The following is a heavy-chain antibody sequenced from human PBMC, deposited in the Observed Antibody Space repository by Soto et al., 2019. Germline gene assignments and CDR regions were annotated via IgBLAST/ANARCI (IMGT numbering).Heavy chain of an antibody. CDR1: GGSINSYY. J-gene: IGHJ6*02. V-gene: IGHV4-59*01. CDR3: ARDKGRYDSGMDV. Sequence: QVQLQESGPGLVKPSETLSLTCTVSGGSINSYYWSWIRQPPGKGLEWIGYTFYSGSTKYNPSLKSRATISVDTSKTHFSLNLSSVTAADTAAYYCARDKGRYDSGMDVWGQGTTVTVSS. D-gene: IGHD3-9*01. CDR2: TFYSGST.